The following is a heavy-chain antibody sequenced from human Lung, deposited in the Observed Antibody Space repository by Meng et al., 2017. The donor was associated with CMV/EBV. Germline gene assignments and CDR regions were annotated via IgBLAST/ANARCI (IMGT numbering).Heavy chain of an antibody. D-gene: IGHD1-26*01. CDR2: INYGGET. Sequence: TLALTCTGSGGSIGSYYWNWIRQPPDKGLEWIGYINYGGETTYNPSLKSRLTISVDTSKNQFSLRLTSVTAADTAVYYCARGVGAGLWGQGTLVTVSS. V-gene: IGHV4-59*01. CDR1: GGSIGSYY. CDR3: ARGVGAGL. J-gene: IGHJ4*02.